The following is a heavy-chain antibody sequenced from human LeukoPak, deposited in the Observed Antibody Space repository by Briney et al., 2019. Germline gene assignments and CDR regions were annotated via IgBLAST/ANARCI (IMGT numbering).Heavy chain of an antibody. CDR2: IYYSGST. CDR3: ARGRNYDFWSGYYMSHAFDI. J-gene: IGHJ3*02. V-gene: IGHV4-59*01. Sequence: SSETLSLTCTVSGGSISSYYWSWIRQPPGKGLEWIGYIYYSGSTNYNPSLKSRVTISVDTSKNQFSLKLSSVTAADTAVYYCARGRNYDFWSGYYMSHAFDIWGQGTMVTVSS. CDR1: GGSISSYY. D-gene: IGHD3-3*01.